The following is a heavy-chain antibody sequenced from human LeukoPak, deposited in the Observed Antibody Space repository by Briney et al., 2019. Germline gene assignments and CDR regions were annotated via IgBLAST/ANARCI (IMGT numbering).Heavy chain of an antibody. J-gene: IGHJ4*02. Sequence: PGGSLRLSCTASGFTFSRYEMMWVRQAPGKGLQWLSFKSKNGAVTSYADSVKGRFTISRDNAKNSLYLQMNSLRAEDTAVYYCAREGEGWIYLSLNKGQLVYWGQGTLVTVPS. V-gene: IGHV3-48*03. CDR3: AREGEGWIYLSLNKGQLVY. D-gene: IGHD5-12*01. CDR2: KSKNGAVT. CDR1: GFTFSRYE.